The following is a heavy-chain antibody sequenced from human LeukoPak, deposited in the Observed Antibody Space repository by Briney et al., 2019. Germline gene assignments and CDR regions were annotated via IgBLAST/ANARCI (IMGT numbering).Heavy chain of an antibody. Sequence: PSETLSLTCTVSGDSISGYYWSWIRQPPGKGLEWIGYIYYSGGTNYNPSLKSRVTISVDTSKNQFSLKLSSVTAADTAVYYCARDIVAAHGAFDIWGQGTMVTVSS. CDR3: ARDIVAAHGAFDI. V-gene: IGHV4-59*01. CDR2: IYYSGGT. D-gene: IGHD1-26*01. CDR1: GDSISGYY. J-gene: IGHJ3*02.